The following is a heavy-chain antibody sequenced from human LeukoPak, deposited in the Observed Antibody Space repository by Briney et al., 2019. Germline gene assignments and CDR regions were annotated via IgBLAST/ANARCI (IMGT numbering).Heavy chain of an antibody. J-gene: IGHJ5*02. V-gene: IGHV4-59*08. Sequence: SETLSLTCTVSGDSISAYYWNWIRQPPGKGLEWIGHIHYSGSTNYNPSLNSRVTISVDTSKSQFSLKLNSVTAADTAVYYCARRVSGTGFGESNWFDPWGQGTLVTVSS. CDR3: ARRVSGTGFGESNWFDP. CDR2: IHYSGST. D-gene: IGHD3-10*01. CDR1: GDSISAYY.